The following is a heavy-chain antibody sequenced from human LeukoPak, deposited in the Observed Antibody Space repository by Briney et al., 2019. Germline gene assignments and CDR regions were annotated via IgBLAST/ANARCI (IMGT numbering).Heavy chain of an antibody. D-gene: IGHD5-12*01. CDR2: FYSGVSA. J-gene: IGHJ4*02. CDR3: ARVYSGYDLPGSLANYYFDY. V-gene: IGHV4-4*07. CDR1: GGSISSYY. Sequence: SETLSLTCTVSGGSISSYYWSWIRQPPGKRLEWIGRFYSGVSADYNPSLKSRVTMSVDTSKNQFSLKLSSVTAADTAVYYCARVYSGYDLPGSLANYYFDYWGQGTLVTVSS.